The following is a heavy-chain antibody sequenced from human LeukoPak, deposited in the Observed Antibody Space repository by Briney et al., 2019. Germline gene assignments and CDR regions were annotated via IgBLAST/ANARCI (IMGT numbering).Heavy chain of an antibody. Sequence: GGSLRLSSAAYGFTFSDYYMSWIRQAPGKGLEWVSYISSSGSTIYYADSVKGRFTISRDNAKNSLYLQMNSLRAEDTAVYYCARCRDGYNTYYFDYWGQGTLVSVSS. CDR3: ARCRDGYNTYYFDY. V-gene: IGHV3-11*01. J-gene: IGHJ4*02. CDR2: ISSSGSTI. CDR1: GFTFSDYY. D-gene: IGHD5-24*01.